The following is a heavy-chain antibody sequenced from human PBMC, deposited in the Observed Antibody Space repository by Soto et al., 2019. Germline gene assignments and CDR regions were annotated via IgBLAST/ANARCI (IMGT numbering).Heavy chain of an antibody. CDR1: GYSFTSYW. CDR2: IYPGDSDT. CDR3: ERRGSPPGYGMDV. V-gene: IGHV5-51*01. J-gene: IGHJ6*02. D-gene: IGHD6-13*01. Sequence: GESLKISCKGSGYSFTSYWIGWVRQMPGKGLEGMGIIYPGDSDTRYSPSFQGQVTISADKSISTAYLQWSSLKASDTAMYYCERRGSPPGYGMDVWGQGTTVTVSS.